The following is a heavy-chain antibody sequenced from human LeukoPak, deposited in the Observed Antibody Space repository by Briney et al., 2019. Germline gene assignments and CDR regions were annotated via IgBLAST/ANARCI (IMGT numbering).Heavy chain of an antibody. V-gene: IGHV4-59*01. Sequence: PSETLSLTCTVSGGSISSYYWSWIRQPPGKGLEWIGYIYYSGSTNYNPPLKSRVTISVDTSKNQFSLKLSSVTAADTAVYYCASLYSSGWDDAFDIWGQGAMVTVSS. CDR3: ASLYSSGWDDAFDI. CDR2: IYYSGST. D-gene: IGHD6-19*01. J-gene: IGHJ3*02. CDR1: GGSISSYY.